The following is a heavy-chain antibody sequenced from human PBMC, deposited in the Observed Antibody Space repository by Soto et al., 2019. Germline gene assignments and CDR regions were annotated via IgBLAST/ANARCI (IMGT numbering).Heavy chain of an antibody. Sequence: EVRLAESGGGLVQPGGPLRLSCVASGLSFRDCWIHWVRQAPGKGLVWVSGIRSGGDTDYADSVKGRFTISRDNAKNTVYLQMNKLRADDTAVYYCGRVDWNAGADWGQGTLVTVSS. D-gene: IGHD1-1*01. CDR2: IRSGGDT. J-gene: IGHJ4*02. CDR1: GLSFRDCW. V-gene: IGHV3-74*01. CDR3: GRVDWNAGAD.